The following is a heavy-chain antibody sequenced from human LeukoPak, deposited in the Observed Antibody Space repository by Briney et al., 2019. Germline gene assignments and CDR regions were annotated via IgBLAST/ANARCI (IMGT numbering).Heavy chain of an antibody. J-gene: IGHJ4*02. CDR3: ARAPPVDTAMAHFDY. D-gene: IGHD5-18*01. Sequence: SETLSLTCTVSGGSISSYYWSWIRQPPGKGLEWIGYIYYSGSTNYNPSLKSRVTISVDTSKNQFSLKLSSVTAADTAVYYCARAPPVDTAMAHFDYWGQGTLVTVSS. CDR1: GGSISSYY. V-gene: IGHV4-59*01. CDR2: IYYSGST.